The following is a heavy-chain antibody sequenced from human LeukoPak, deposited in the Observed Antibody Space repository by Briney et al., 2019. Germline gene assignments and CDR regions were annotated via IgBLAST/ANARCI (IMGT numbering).Heavy chain of an antibody. CDR1: GFTFSTYW. CDR3: ARGVYYYDSSGYPGY. J-gene: IGHJ4*02. Sequence: GGSLRLSCAASGFTFSTYWVHWVRQAPGKGLEWVSSISSSGSYIYYADSVKGRFTISRDNAKNSLYLQMNSLRAEDTAVYYCARGVYYYDSSGYPGYWGQGTLVTVSS. D-gene: IGHD3-22*01. V-gene: IGHV3-21*01. CDR2: ISSSGSYI.